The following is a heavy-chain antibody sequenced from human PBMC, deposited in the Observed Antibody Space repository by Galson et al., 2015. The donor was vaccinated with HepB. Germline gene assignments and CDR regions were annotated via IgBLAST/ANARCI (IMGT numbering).Heavy chain of an antibody. D-gene: IGHD6-19*01. CDR2: ISVSGGT. CDR3: AKATPYGTGWYGRNDY. J-gene: IGHJ4*02. Sequence: SLRLSCAVSGFTFSASAMTWVRQTPGKGLERVSAISVSGGTDYADSVKGRFTISRDNGKNTLYMHMNSLRVEDTGVYYCAKATPYGTGWYGRNDYWGRGTLVTVSS. V-gene: IGHV3-23*01. CDR1: GFTFSASA.